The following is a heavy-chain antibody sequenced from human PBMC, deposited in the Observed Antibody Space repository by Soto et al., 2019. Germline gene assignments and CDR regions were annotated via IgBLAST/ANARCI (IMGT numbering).Heavy chain of an antibody. D-gene: IGHD5-18*01. J-gene: IGHJ3*02. V-gene: IGHV3-74*01. CDR3: ARGGYGIQLWLHAFDI. Sequence: GGSLRLSCAASGFTFSSYWMHWVRQAPGKGLVWVSRINSDGSSTSYADSVKGRFTISRDNAKNTLYLQMNSLRAEDTAVYYCARGGYGIQLWLHAFDIWGQGTMVNVSS. CDR2: INSDGSST. CDR1: GFTFSSYW.